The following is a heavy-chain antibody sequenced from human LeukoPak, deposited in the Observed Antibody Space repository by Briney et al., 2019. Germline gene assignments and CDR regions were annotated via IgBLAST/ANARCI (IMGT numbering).Heavy chain of an antibody. V-gene: IGHV1-69*05. CDR3: ARDRLLDYYYYMDV. Sequence: SVKVSCKASGGTFSSYAISWVRQAPGQGLEWMGGIIPIFGTANYAQKFQGRVTITTDESTSTAYMELSSLRSEDTSVYYCARDRLLDYYYYMDVWGKGTTVTVSS. J-gene: IGHJ6*03. D-gene: IGHD2-15*01. CDR2: IIPIFGTA. CDR1: GGTFSSYA.